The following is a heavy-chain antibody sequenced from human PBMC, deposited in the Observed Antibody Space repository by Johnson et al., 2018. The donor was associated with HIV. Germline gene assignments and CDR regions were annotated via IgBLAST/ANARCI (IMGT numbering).Heavy chain of an antibody. D-gene: IGHD4-17*01. CDR2: IRYDGSNK. J-gene: IGHJ3*02. V-gene: IGHV3-30*02. CDR1: GFTFSSYG. CDR3: ARGRKTVTTVRPSAFDI. Sequence: QVQLVESGGGVVQPGGSLRLSCAASGFTFSSYGMHWVRQAPGKWLEWVAFIRYDGSNKYYADSVKGRFTISRDNSKNTLYLQMNSLRAEDTAVYYCARGRKTVTTVRPSAFDIWGQGTMVTVSS.